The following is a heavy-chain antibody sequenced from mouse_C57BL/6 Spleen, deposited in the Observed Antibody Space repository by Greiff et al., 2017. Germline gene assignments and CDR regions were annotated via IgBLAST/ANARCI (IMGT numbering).Heavy chain of an antibody. CDR2: LFPRNGGT. CDR3: ARAEGYGDALAY. CDR1: GYTFTSYW. V-gene: IGHV1-53*01. Sequence: QVQLQQPGPDLVKPGASVKLSCKASGYTFTSYWMRWVKQRPGQGLEWIGNLFPRNGGTNYNEKFKSKATLTVDKSSSTAYMQRSSLTSEDSAVYYCARAEGYGDALAYWGQGTLVTVAA. D-gene: IGHD3-1*01. J-gene: IGHJ3*01.